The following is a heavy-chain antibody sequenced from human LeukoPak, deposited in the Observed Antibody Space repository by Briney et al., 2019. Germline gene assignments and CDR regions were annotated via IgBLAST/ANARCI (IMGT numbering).Heavy chain of an antibody. Sequence: GRSLRLSCAASGFTFSSYAMHWVRQAPGKGLEYGSAISSNGGSTYYANSVKGRFTISRDNSKNTLYLQMGSLRVEDMAVYYCARASSGWYGYWGQGTLVTVSS. CDR2: ISSNGGST. J-gene: IGHJ4*02. D-gene: IGHD6-19*01. CDR3: ARASSGWYGY. CDR1: GFTFSSYA. V-gene: IGHV3-64*01.